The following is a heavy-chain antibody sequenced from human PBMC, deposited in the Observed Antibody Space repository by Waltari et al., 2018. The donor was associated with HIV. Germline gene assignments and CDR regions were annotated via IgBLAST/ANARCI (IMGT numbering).Heavy chain of an antibody. D-gene: IGHD2-21*02. V-gene: IGHV3-48*03. CDR1: RFTFSNYE. CDR3: ARDGHHGVTKRGNAFDL. Sequence: EVQLVESGGGAVQPGGYLRLSCVASRFTFSNYEMNCVRQAPGKDLEWISYISGSGSTIYYSDSVKGRFTISRDNAKNSLYLRMNYLTAEDTAIYYCARDGHHGVTKRGNAFDLWGQGTMVTVSP. J-gene: IGHJ3*01. CDR2: ISGSGSTI.